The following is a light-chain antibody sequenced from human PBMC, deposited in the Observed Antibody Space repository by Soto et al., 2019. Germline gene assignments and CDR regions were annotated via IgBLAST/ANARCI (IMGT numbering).Light chain of an antibody. CDR3: SSYTSSSTLV. J-gene: IGLJ2*01. CDR2: DVS. V-gene: IGLV2-14*01. CDR1: SSEVGGYNS. Sequence: QSVLTQPASVSGSPGQSITISCTGTSSEVGGYNSVSWYQQHPGKAPKLMIYDVSNRPSGVSNRFSGSKSGNTASLTISGLQAEDEADYYCSSYTSSSTLVFGAGTKLTVL.